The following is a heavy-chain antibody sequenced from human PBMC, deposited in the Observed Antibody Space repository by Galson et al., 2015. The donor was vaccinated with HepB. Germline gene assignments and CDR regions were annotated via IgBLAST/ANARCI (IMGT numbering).Heavy chain of an antibody. CDR2: ISGSGGST. Sequence: SLRLSCAAYGFTFSSYAMSWVRQAPGKGLEWVSAISGSGGSTYYADSVKGRFTISRDNSKNTLYLQMNSLRAEDTAVYYCARIWGTYYYDSSGYFVDYWGQGTLVTVSS. CDR3: ARIWGTYYYDSSGYFVDY. CDR1: GFTFSSYA. J-gene: IGHJ4*02. D-gene: IGHD3-22*01. V-gene: IGHV3-23*01.